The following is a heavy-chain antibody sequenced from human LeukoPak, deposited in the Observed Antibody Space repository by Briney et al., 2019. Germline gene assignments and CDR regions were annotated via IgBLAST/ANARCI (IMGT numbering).Heavy chain of an antibody. CDR3: ARVLASGSPLYYFDY. CDR1: GFTFSSYA. J-gene: IGHJ4*02. Sequence: GGSLRLSCAASGFTFSSYAMSWVRQAPGKGLEWVSAISGSGGSTYYADSVKGRFTISRDNAKNSLYLQMNSLRAEDTAVYYCARVLASGSPLYYFDYWGQGTLVTVSS. D-gene: IGHD3-10*01. CDR2: ISGSGGST. V-gene: IGHV3-23*01.